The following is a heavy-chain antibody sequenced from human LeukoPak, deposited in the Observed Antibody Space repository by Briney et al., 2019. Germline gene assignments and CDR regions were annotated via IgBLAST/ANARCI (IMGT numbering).Heavy chain of an antibody. CDR1: GGSINSSRYY. CDR2: IYTSGST. Sequence: SETLSLTCTVSGGSINSSRYYWGWIRQPAGKGLEWIGRIYTSGSTNYNPSLKSRVTMSVDTSKNQFSLKLSSVTAADTAVYYCARDKSRTYGSADAFDIWGQGTMVTVSS. V-gene: IGHV4-61*02. J-gene: IGHJ3*02. D-gene: IGHD3-10*01. CDR3: ARDKSRTYGSADAFDI.